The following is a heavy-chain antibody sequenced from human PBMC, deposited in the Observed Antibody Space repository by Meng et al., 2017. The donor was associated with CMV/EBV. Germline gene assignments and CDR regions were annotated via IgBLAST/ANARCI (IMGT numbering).Heavy chain of an antibody. CDR2: ISYDGSNK. V-gene: IGHV3-30-3*01. Sequence: GGSLRLSCAASGFTFSSYAMHWVRQAPGKGLECVAVISYDGSNKYYADSVKGRFTISRDNSKNTLYLQMNSLRAEDTAVYYCARGGDYWGRMDWFDPWGQGTLVTVSS. J-gene: IGHJ5*02. D-gene: IGHD7-27*01. CDR3: ARGGDYWGRMDWFDP. CDR1: GFTFSSYA.